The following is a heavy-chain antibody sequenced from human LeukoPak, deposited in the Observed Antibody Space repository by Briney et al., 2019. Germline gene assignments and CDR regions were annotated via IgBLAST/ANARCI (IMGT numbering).Heavy chain of an antibody. V-gene: IGHV3-21*04. CDR1: GFIFSTYS. CDR3: AREARGSGRDFDY. Sequence: GGSLRLSCAASGFIFSTYSMTWVRQAPGKGLEWVSSMSSGGTYIYYADSVKGRFTISRDDAKNSLYLQMNSLRDEDTAVYFCAREARGSGRDFDYWGQGILATVSS. CDR2: MSSGGTYI. D-gene: IGHD1-26*01. J-gene: IGHJ4*02.